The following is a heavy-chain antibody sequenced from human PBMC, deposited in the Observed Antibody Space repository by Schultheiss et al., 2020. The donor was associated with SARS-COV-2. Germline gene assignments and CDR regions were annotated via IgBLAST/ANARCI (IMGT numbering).Heavy chain of an antibody. CDR3: AREAAAGHFDY. J-gene: IGHJ4*02. Sequence: AGSLRLSCAASGFTVSSNYMSWVRQAPGKGLEWVSVIIGSGGSTYYADSVKGRFTISRDNSKNTLYLQMNSLRAEDTAVYYCAREAAAGHFDYWGQGTLVTVSS. CDR1: GFTVSSNY. CDR2: IIGSGGST. V-gene: IGHV3-53*01. D-gene: IGHD6-25*01.